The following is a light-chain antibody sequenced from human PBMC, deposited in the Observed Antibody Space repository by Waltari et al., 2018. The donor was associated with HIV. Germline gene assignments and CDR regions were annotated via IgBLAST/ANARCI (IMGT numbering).Light chain of an antibody. CDR3: SSYSTAANVV. J-gene: IGLJ2*01. Sequence: QSALTQPASVSGSPGQSITMSCTGTTSDIGGSNFVSWYQQHPGKAPKVIIYEVSNRPSGVSTRFSGSKSGNTASLTISGLQAEDEADYYCSSYSTAANVVFGEGTKLTV. CDR1: TSDIGGSNF. V-gene: IGLV2-14*01. CDR2: EVS.